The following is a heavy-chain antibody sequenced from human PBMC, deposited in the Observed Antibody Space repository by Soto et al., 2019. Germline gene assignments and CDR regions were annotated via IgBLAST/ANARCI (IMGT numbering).Heavy chain of an antibody. J-gene: IGHJ6*02. CDR3: AKSVAYGGSPLDPYYYYYGMDV. CDR1: GFTFSSYG. Sequence: GGSLRLSCAASGFTFSSYGMHWVRHAPGKGLEWEAVISYDGSNKYYADSVKGRFTISRDNSTNTLYLQMNSLRAEDTAVYYCAKSVAYGGSPLDPYYYYYGMDVWGQGTTVTVSS. D-gene: IGHD4-17*01. CDR2: ISYDGSNK. V-gene: IGHV3-30*18.